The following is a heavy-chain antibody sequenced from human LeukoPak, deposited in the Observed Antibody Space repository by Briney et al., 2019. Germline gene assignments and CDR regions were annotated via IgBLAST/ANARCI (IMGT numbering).Heavy chain of an antibody. V-gene: IGHV4-39*01. CDR2: IFYSGNT. CDR1: GGSISSSSYY. J-gene: IGHJ4*02. D-gene: IGHD5-24*01. Sequence: SETLSLTCTVSGGSISSSSYYWGWIRQPPGKGLEWIGSIFYSGNTYDNPSLKSRVTISVDTSKNQFSLKLNSVTAADTAVYYCARHRSKWLQSSFDYWGQGTLVTVSS. CDR3: ARHRSKWLQSSFDY.